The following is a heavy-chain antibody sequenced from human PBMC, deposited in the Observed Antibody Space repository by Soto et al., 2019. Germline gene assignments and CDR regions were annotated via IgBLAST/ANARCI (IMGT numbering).Heavy chain of an antibody. CDR2: IYYSGST. Sequence: QVQLQESGPGLVKPSETLSLTCTVSGGSIGSYYWSWIRQPPGKGLEWIGYIYYSGSTNYNPSLKSRVTISVDTSKNQFSLKLSSVTAADTAVYYCARISGYYDFWSGYYTDGYDYWGQGTLVTVSS. CDR1: GGSIGSYY. D-gene: IGHD3-3*01. J-gene: IGHJ4*02. CDR3: ARISGYYDFWSGYYTDGYDY. V-gene: IGHV4-59*01.